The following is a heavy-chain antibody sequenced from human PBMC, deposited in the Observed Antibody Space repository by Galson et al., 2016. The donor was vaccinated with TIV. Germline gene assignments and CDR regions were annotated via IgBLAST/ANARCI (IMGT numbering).Heavy chain of an antibody. CDR1: GFTFSGYV. V-gene: IGHV3-23*01. Sequence: SLRLSCAASGFTFSGYVMNWVRQAPGKGLEWVSSISLNGGTTYYVDSVEGRFTISRDNSKYTLYLQMNSLGPEDTAIYYCTKVDKSGDYSWDAFDVWGQGAMVTVSS. J-gene: IGHJ3*01. CDR3: TKVDKSGDYSWDAFDV. CDR2: ISLNGGTT. D-gene: IGHD1-26*01.